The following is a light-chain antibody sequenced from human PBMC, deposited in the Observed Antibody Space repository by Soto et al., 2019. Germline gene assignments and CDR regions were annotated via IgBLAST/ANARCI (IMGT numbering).Light chain of an antibody. CDR1: QSVSSY. CDR3: QQRSNRRT. J-gene: IGKJ1*01. Sequence: EIVLTQSPATLSLSPGERATLSCRASQSVSSYLAWYQQKPGQAPRLLIYDASNRATGISARFSGSGSGTDFTLTISSLEPEDFAVYYCQQRSNRRTFGQGTKVEIK. CDR2: DAS. V-gene: IGKV3-11*01.